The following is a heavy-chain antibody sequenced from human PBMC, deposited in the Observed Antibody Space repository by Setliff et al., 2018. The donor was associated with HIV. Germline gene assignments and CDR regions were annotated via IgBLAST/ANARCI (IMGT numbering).Heavy chain of an antibody. CDR2: IHYSGSS. Sequence: PSETLSLTCTASGGSISGYYWSWVRQPPEKRLELIGFIHYSGSSDYNPSLKSRITISVDMSRNQFSLVLSSVTAADTAVYYCARFQAWQLGRRGGYYYYMDVWGKGTTVTVSS. D-gene: IGHD1-1*01. J-gene: IGHJ6*03. CDR1: GGSISGYY. CDR3: ARFQAWQLGRRGGYYYYMDV. V-gene: IGHV4-59*01.